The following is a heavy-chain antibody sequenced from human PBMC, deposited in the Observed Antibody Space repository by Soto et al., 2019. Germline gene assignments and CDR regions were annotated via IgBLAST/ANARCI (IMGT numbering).Heavy chain of an antibody. V-gene: IGHV6-1*01. CDR3: ARLAPGGSGGGGDY. J-gene: IGHJ4*02. Sequence: SQTLSLTCAISGDSVSSNSAAWNWIRQSPSRGLEWLGRTYYRSKWYTDYAVSVRSRITTNPDTSKNHFSLQLNSVTPDDTAVYYCARLAPGGSGGGGDYWGQGTLVTVSS. CDR1: GDSVSSNSAA. D-gene: IGHD6-19*01. CDR2: TYYRSKWYT.